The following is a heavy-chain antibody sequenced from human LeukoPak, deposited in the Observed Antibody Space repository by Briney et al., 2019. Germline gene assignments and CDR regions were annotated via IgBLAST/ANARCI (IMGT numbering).Heavy chain of an antibody. V-gene: IGHV3-48*03. CDR3: TRDAVVVVGPGFDL. CDR2: ISGSGSSI. Sequence: GGSLRLSCAASGFTFSSYAMSWVRQAPGKGLEWVSYISGSGSSIYYADSVRGRFTISRDNAKNSLYLQMNSLRADDTAVYYCTRDAVVVVGPGFDLWGQGTLVTVSS. J-gene: IGHJ5*02. D-gene: IGHD3-22*01. CDR1: GFTFSSYA.